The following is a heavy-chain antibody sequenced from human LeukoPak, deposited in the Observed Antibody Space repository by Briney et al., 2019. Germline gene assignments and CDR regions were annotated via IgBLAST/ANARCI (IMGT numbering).Heavy chain of an antibody. CDR2: IRSSSRGTI. V-gene: IGHV3-48*01. CDR1: GFTFSSYA. J-gene: IGHJ4*02. CDR3: ARDHNWGFDC. D-gene: IGHD7-27*01. Sequence: PGGSLRLSCAASGFTFSSYAMSWVRQAPGKGLEWVSYIRSSSRGTISYADSVQGRFTISRDNAKNSLYLQMNSLRVEDTAVYYCARDHNWGFDCWGQGTLVTVSS.